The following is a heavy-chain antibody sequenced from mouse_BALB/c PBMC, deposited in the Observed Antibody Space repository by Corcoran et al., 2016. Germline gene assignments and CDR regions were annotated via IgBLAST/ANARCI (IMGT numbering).Heavy chain of an antibody. J-gene: IGHJ3*01. Sequence: LVKTGASVKISCKASGYSFTDYYMHWVKQSHGKSLEWIGYISCYNGATSYNQKFKGKATFTVDTSSSTAYMQFNSLTSEDSAVYYCARGRDYVFAYWGQGTLVTVSA. V-gene: IGHV1S34*01. CDR1: GYSFTDYY. D-gene: IGHD2-4*01. CDR3: ARGRDYVFAY. CDR2: ISCYNGAT.